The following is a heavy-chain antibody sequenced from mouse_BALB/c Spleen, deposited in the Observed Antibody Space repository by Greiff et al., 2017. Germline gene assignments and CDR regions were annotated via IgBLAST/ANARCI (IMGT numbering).Heavy chain of an antibody. CDR1: GFNIKDTY. D-gene: IGHD2-3*01. Sequence: EVMLVESGAELVKPGASVKLSCTASGFNIKDTYMHWVKQRPEQGLEWIGRIDPANGNTKYDPKFQGKATITADTSSNTAYLQLSSLTSEDTAVYYCAVDGYPYYFDYWGQGTTLTVSS. CDR3: AVDGYPYYFDY. CDR2: IDPANGNT. V-gene: IGHV14-3*02. J-gene: IGHJ2*01.